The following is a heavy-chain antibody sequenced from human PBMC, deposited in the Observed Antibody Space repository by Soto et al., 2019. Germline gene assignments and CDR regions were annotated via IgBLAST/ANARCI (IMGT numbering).Heavy chain of an antibody. CDR2: IYYSGST. CDR1: GGSISSGGYY. CDR3: ARVLYRTAAGRSYYFDY. Sequence: QVQLQESGPGLVKPSQTLSLTCTVSGGSISSGGYYWSWIRQHPGKGLEWIGYIYYSGSTYYNPSLKSRVTISVGTSKNHFSLKLSSVTAADTAVYYCARVLYRTAAGRSYYFDYWGQGTLVTVSS. J-gene: IGHJ4*02. D-gene: IGHD6-13*01. V-gene: IGHV4-31*03.